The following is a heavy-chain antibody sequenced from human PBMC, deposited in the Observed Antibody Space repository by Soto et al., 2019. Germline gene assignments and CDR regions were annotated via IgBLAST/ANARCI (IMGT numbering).Heavy chain of an antibody. CDR2: LYYSGST. D-gene: IGHD1-26*01. J-gene: IGHJ4*02. CDR3: SRRGHSGSYGY. V-gene: IGHV4-39*01. CDR1: GGSISSSSYS. Sequence: QLQLQESGPGLVKPSETLSLTCTVSGGSISSSSYSWGWIRQPPGKGLEWIGSLYYSGSTYYNPSLKSRVTIAAYTSKNQGPLMLSSVTAADAAVYDWSRRGHSGSYGYWVQGTLVTVSS.